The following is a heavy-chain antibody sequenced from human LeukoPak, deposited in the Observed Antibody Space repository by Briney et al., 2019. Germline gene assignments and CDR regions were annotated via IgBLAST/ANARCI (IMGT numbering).Heavy chain of an antibody. CDR1: GGSISSSSYY. CDR3: ARDRHSSGWYSPFDY. V-gene: IGHV4-39*07. D-gene: IGHD6-19*01. Sequence: SETLSLTCTVSGGSISSSSYYWGWIRQPPGKGLEWIGSIYYSGSTYYNPSLKSRVTISVDTSKNQFSLKLSSVTAADTAVYYCARDRHSSGWYSPFDYWGQGTLVTVSS. CDR2: IYYSGST. J-gene: IGHJ4*02.